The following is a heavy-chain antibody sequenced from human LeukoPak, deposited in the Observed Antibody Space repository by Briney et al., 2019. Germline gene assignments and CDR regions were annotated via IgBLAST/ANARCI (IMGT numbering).Heavy chain of an antibody. CDR2: ISSGAKTI. V-gene: IGHV3-48*03. J-gene: IGHJ4*02. CDR1: GFTFSSYE. CDR3: AGDYYGDSYFNY. D-gene: IGHD4-17*01. Sequence: GGSLRLSCSASGFTFSSYEMNWVRQAPGKGLEWVSSISSGAKTIYYADSVKGRFTISRDNAKNSLYLQMNSLRAEDTALYYCAGDYYGDSYFNYWGQGTLVTVSS.